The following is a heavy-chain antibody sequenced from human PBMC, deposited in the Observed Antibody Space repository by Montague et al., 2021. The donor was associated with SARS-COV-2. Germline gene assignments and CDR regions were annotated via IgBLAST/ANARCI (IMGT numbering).Heavy chain of an antibody. CDR1: GFIFSNYS. Sequence: SLRLSCAASGFIFSNYSMTWVRQAPGKGLEWVSTMSGSGGRRDYADSVKGRFTISRDSSKNTLYLQMNSLRVEDTAVYYCAKDTARNRRAVAIMDVWGQGTTVTVSS. CDR3: AKDTARNRRAVAIMDV. D-gene: IGHD6-19*01. V-gene: IGHV3-23*01. CDR2: MSGSGGRR. J-gene: IGHJ6*02.